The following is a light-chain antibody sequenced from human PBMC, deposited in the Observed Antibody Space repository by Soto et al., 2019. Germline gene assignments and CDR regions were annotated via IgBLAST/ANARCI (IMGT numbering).Light chain of an antibody. CDR1: QSVSNH. V-gene: IGKV3D-15*01. CDR3: QQYGNTRGT. J-gene: IGKJ1*01. CDR2: GAS. Sequence: EIVMTQSPATLSVSLGERATISCRASQSVSNHLAWYQQKPGQAPRLLIYGASSRPTGIPDRFSGSGSGPDFTLTISGLEPEDFAVYYCQQYGNTRGTFGQGTKVDNK.